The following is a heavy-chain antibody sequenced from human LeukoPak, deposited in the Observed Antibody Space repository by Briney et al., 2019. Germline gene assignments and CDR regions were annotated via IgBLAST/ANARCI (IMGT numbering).Heavy chain of an antibody. V-gene: IGHV1-8*01. CDR2: MNPNSGNT. J-gene: IGHJ4*02. CDR3: AREKQGDYYDSSGYYFGY. D-gene: IGHD3-22*01. CDR1: GYTFTSCD. Sequence: ASVKVSCKASGYTFTSCDINWVRQATGQGLEWMGWMNPNSGNTAYAQKFQGRVTMTRNTSLGTAYMELSSLRSEDTAVYYCAREKQGDYYDSSGYYFGYWGQGTLVTVSS.